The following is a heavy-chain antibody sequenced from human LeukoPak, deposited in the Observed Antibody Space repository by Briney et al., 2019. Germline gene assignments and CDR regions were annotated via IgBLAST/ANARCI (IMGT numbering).Heavy chain of an antibody. CDR2: ISAYNGNT. Sequence: ASVKVSCKASGYTFTSYGISWVRQAPGQGLEWMGWISAYNGNTNYAQKLQGRVTMTTDTSTSTAYMELRSLRSDDTAVYYCARDCDILTPPCMDVWGKGTTVTISS. CDR3: ARDCDILTPPCMDV. D-gene: IGHD3-9*01. V-gene: IGHV1-18*01. CDR1: GYTFTSYG. J-gene: IGHJ6*03.